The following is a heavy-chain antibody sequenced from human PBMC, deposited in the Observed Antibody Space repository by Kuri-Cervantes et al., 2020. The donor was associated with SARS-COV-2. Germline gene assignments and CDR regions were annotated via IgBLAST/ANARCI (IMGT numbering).Heavy chain of an antibody. V-gene: IGHV1-46*01. CDR1: GYSLTTYY. CDR2: INPRRGTT. D-gene: IGHD2-8*01. CDR3: ARENGVMGVLDVYFQY. J-gene: IGHJ4*02. Sequence: ASVKVSCKASGYSLTTYYMHWVRQAPGQGPEWMGIINPRRGTTNYAPKFQGRVTMTSDTSTNTVYMELTSLTADDPAVYYCARENGVMGVLDVYFQYWGQGTLVTVSS.